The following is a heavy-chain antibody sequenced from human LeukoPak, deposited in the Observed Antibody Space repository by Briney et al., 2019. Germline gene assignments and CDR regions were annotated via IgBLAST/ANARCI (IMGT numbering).Heavy chain of an antibody. D-gene: IGHD4-17*01. CDR2: ISSSSSYI. CDR1: GFTFSSYS. V-gene: IGHV3-21*01. Sequence: PGGSLRLSCAASGFTFSSYSMNWVRQAPGKGLEWVSSISSSSSYIYYADSVKGRFTISRDNAKNSLYLQMNSLRAEDTAVYYCARDPTDDYGDPFDYWGQGTLVTVSS. J-gene: IGHJ4*02. CDR3: ARDPTDDYGDPFDY.